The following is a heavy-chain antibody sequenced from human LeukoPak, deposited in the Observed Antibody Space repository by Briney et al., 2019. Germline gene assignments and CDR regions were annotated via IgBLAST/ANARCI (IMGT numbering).Heavy chain of an antibody. Sequence: GGPLRLSCAASGFTFSSYWMSWVRQAPGKGLEWVANIKQDGSEKYYVDSVKGRFTISRDNAKNSLYLQMNSLRAEDTAVYYCARVYGSGWYSKFDYWGQGTLVTVSS. CDR1: GFTFSSYW. CDR2: IKQDGSEK. V-gene: IGHV3-7*01. CDR3: ARVYGSGWYSKFDY. J-gene: IGHJ4*02. D-gene: IGHD6-19*01.